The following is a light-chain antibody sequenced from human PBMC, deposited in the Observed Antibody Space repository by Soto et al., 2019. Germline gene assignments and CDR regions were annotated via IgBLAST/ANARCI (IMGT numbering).Light chain of an antibody. J-gene: IGKJ1*01. V-gene: IGKV3-15*01. CDR2: GAS. CDR1: ESVSSN. CDR3: QQYNNWPPWT. Sequence: EIVMTQSPATLSVSPGERATLSCRASESVSSNLAWYQQKPGQAPRLLICGASTRATGIPARFSGSGSGTEFTLTISSLQSEDFLVYYRQQYNNWPPWTFGQGTKVEIK.